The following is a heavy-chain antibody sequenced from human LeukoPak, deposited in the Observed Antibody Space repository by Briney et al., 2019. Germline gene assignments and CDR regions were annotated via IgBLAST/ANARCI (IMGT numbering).Heavy chain of an antibody. D-gene: IGHD4-17*01. CDR2: IWYDGSNK. V-gene: IGHV3-33*06. CDR1: GFTFSSYG. J-gene: IGHJ4*02. Sequence: GRSLRLSCAASGFTFSSYGMHWVRQAPGKGLEWVAVIWYDGSNKYHADSVKGRFTISRDNSKNTLYLQMNSLRAEDTAVYYCAKGDYGDYDYWGQGTLVTVSS. CDR3: AKGDYGDYDY.